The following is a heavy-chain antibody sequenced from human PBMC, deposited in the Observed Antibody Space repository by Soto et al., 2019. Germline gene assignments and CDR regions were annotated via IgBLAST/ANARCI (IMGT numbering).Heavy chain of an antibody. V-gene: IGHV4-39*01. CDR3: ARRQSGGPSAFDL. Sequence: PSETLSLTCTVSGVSLISYSSFWGWIRQPPGKGLEWIGSIYYSGSTFYNPSLKSRVTISVDTSRKQFSLKLKSVTAADTAVYFCARRQSGGPSAFDLWGQGTMVTVSS. J-gene: IGHJ3*01. CDR2: IYYSGST. D-gene: IGHD2-15*01. CDR1: GVSLISYSSF.